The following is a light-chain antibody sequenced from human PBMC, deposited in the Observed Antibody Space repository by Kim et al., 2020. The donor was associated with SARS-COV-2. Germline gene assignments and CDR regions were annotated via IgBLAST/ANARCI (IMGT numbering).Light chain of an antibody. CDR2: GAF. J-gene: IGKJ4*01. Sequence: EIVLTQSPGTLSLSPGERATLSCRASQSVSSSDLAWYQQKPGQAPRLLIYGAFSRATGIPDRFSGSGSGTDFTLTISRLEPEDFAMYYCQQYGGSPPLTFGGGTKLEIK. V-gene: IGKV3-20*01. CDR1: QSVSSSD. CDR3: QQYGGSPPLT.